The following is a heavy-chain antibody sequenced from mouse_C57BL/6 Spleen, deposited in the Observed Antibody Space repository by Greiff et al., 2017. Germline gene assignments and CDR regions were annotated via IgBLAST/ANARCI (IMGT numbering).Heavy chain of an antibody. CDR2: IDPEDGDT. CDR3: ATGSYGSSRDY. D-gene: IGHD1-1*01. J-gene: IGHJ3*01. V-gene: IGHV14-1*01. CDR1: GFHIKDYY. Sequence: VQLQQSGAELVRPGASVKLSCTASGFHIKDYYMHWVKQRPEQGLEWIGRIDPEDGDTEYAPKFQGKATMTADTSSNTAYLQRSSLTSEDTAVYYCATGSYGSSRDYWGQGTLVTVSA.